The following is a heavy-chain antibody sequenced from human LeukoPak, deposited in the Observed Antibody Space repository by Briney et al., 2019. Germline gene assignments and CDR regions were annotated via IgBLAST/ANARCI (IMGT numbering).Heavy chain of an antibody. Sequence: PSETLSLTCTVSGGSISSGGYYWSWIRQPPGKGLEWIGYIYHSGSTYYNPSLKSRVTISVDRSKNQFSLKLSSVTAADTAVYYCARALKTRIAAAAFSWFDPWGQGTLVTVSS. CDR2: IYHSGST. CDR3: ARALKTRIAAAAFSWFDP. V-gene: IGHV4-30-2*01. J-gene: IGHJ5*02. D-gene: IGHD6-13*01. CDR1: GGSISSGGYY.